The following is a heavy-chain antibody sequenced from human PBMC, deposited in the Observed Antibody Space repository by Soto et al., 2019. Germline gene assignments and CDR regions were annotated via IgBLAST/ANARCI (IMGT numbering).Heavy chain of an antibody. V-gene: IGHV3-49*04. CDR1: GCTFGDYA. Sequence: GSLIISYAASGCTFGDYAMNWVRQDPGKGLEWVGFIRGKPNGGATDYAASLKGRFTISRDDSRSVAYLQMNSLKTEDTAVYYCTRDFQGQYYYGMDVSGQGTTVTVSS. CDR3: TRDFQGQYYYGMDV. CDR2: IRGKPNGGAT. J-gene: IGHJ6*02.